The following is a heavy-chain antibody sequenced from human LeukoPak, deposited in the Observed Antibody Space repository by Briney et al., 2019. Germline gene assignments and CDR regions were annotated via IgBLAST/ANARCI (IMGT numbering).Heavy chain of an antibody. CDR1: GYTFTSYG. Sequence: GASVKVSCKASGYTFTSYGISWVRQAPGQGLEWMGWISTYHGSTNYAQKLQGRVTMTTDTSTSTAYMELRSLRSDDTAVYYCARDFCSGGTCYARGYFDYWGQGTLVTVPS. J-gene: IGHJ4*02. CDR2: ISTYHGST. D-gene: IGHD2-15*01. CDR3: ARDFCSGGTCYARGYFDY. V-gene: IGHV1-18*01.